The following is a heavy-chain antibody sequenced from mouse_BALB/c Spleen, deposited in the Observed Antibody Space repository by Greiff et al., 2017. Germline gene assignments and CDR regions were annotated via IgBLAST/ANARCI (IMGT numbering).Heavy chain of an antibody. CDR1: GFTFSSYT. CDR3: ARHRADYYAMDY. J-gene: IGHJ4*01. D-gene: IGHD3-1*01. Sequence: EVKLVESGGGLVKPGGSLKLSCAASGFTFSSYTMSWVRQTPEKRLEWVAYISNGGGSTYYPDTVKGRFTISRDNAKNTLYLQMSSLKSEDTAMYYCARHRADYYAMDYWGQGTSVTVSS. V-gene: IGHV5-12-2*01. CDR2: ISNGGGST.